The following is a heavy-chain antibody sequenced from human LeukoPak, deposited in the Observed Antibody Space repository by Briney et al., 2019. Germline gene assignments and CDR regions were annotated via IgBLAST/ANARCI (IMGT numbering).Heavy chain of an antibody. CDR1: GFTFSKYA. J-gene: IGHJ4*02. CDR3: AKRYIGNYYFYY. D-gene: IGHD3-16*02. CDR2: ISASGGNT. Sequence: GGSLRLSCAASGFTFSKYAMSWVRQAPGKGLEWVSAISASGGNTYYADAVKGRFTISRDNSESTLYLQMNSLGAEDTAVYYCAKRYIGNYYFYYWGQGTLVTVSS. V-gene: IGHV3-23*01.